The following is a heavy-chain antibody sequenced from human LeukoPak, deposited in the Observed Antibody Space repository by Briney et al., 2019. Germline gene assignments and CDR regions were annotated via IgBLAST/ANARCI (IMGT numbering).Heavy chain of an antibody. CDR1: QFTFTTYW. J-gene: IGHJ4*02. CDR2: ISYDGSDK. Sequence: GGSLRLSCAASQFTFTTYWMSWVRQAPGKGLEWVALISYDGSDKYYADSVKGRFTISRDNSKNTLYLQMNSLRAEDTAVYYCAKARDDYGDWGEFGFWGQGTLVTVSS. D-gene: IGHD4-17*01. V-gene: IGHV3-30*18. CDR3: AKARDDYGDWGEFGF.